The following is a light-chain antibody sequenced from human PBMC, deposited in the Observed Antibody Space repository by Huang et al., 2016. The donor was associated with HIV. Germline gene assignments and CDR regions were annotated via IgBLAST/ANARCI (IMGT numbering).Light chain of an antibody. CDR1: QNISGW. CDR3: QQYKSYST. Sequence: DIQMTQSPSTLSASVGDRVTITGRASQNISGWLAWYQQKPGKAPKLLIYRASSVESGVRSRFSGSGSGTEFTLTISSLQPDDLATYHCQQYKSYSTFGQGTKLEIK. CDR2: RAS. V-gene: IGKV1-5*03. J-gene: IGKJ2*01.